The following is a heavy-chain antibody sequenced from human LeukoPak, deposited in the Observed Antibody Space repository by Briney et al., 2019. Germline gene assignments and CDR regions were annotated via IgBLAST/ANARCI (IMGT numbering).Heavy chain of an antibody. Sequence: PSETLSLTCGVSGGSFRGYYWSWIRQPPGKGLEWIGEINHSGSTNYNPSLKSRVTISVDTSKNQFSLKLSSVTAADTAVYYCARWLGYYYYGMDVWGQGTTVTVSS. CDR3: ARWLGYYYYGMDV. J-gene: IGHJ6*02. CDR1: GGSFRGYY. CDR2: INHSGST. D-gene: IGHD5-12*01. V-gene: IGHV4-34*01.